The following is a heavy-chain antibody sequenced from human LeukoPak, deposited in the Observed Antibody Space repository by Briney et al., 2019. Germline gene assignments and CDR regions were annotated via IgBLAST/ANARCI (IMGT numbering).Heavy chain of an antibody. Sequence: SETLSLTCTVSGGSISSGDYYWSWIRQPPGKGLEWIGYIYYSGSTYYNPSLKSRVTILVDTSKNQFSLKLSSVTAADTAVYYCARDLLVATTRDYYYYMDVWGKGTTVTVSS. CDR1: GGSISSGDYY. CDR3: ARDLLVATTRDYYYYMDV. V-gene: IGHV4-30-4*08. J-gene: IGHJ6*03. D-gene: IGHD5-12*01. CDR2: IYYSGST.